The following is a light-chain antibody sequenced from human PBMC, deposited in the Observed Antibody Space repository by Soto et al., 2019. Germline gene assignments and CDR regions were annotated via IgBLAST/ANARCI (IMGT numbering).Light chain of an antibody. Sequence: EILMTQSPATMSVSPGERATLSCRASQPIASNVAWYQQRPGQPPRLLIFGASTRASDVPDGFTGSGSGTQFTLTIASLHSEDFAVYFCQQYNNWPYPFGQGTKVVI. V-gene: IGKV3-15*01. J-gene: IGKJ2*01. CDR2: GAS. CDR3: QQYNNWPYP. CDR1: QPIASN.